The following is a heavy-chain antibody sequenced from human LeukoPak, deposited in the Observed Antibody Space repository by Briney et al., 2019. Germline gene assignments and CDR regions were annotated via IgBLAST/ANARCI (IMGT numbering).Heavy chain of an antibody. CDR1: GGSISSYY. J-gene: IGHJ3*02. CDR3: ARRPPRYAFDI. V-gene: IGHV4-4*07. CDR2: IYTSGSA. Sequence: SETLSLTCTVSGGSISSYYWSWIRQPAGKGLEWIGRIYTSGSANYNPSLKSRVTMSVDTSKNQFSLKLSSVAAADAAVYYCARRPPRYAFDIWGQGTMVTVSS.